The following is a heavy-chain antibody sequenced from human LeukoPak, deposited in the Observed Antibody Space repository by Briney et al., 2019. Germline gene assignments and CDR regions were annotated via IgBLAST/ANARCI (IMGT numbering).Heavy chain of an antibody. CDR3: ARGIDY. Sequence: GGSLRLSCAASGFTFSNYWMSWVRQAPGKGLEWVSVIYTGGGRYYADSVRGRFTISRDTSKNMVFLQMNSLRVEDTAVYYCARGIDYWGRGTLVTVSS. V-gene: IGHV3-53*01. CDR2: IYTGGGR. CDR1: GFTFSNYW. J-gene: IGHJ4*02.